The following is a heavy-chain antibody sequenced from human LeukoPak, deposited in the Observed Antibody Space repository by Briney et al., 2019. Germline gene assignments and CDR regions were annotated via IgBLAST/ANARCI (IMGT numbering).Heavy chain of an antibody. CDR2: IYSGGST. Sequence: SGGSLRLSCAVSGFTLSRNHMRCLPQSPGKGLESLSDIYSGGSTYHPPSAKGGFTICRDNSKNPLSLHMNSLRAENTAVYYCYPKIVVQIRVINDYWRQGTVVTVSS. D-gene: IGHD3-22*01. CDR1: GFTLSRNH. CDR3: YPKIVVQIRVINDY. J-gene: IGHJ4*02. V-gene: IGHV3-66*01.